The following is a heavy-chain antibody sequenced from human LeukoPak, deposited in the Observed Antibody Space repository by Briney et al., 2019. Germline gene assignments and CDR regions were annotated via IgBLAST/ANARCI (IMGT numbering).Heavy chain of an antibody. V-gene: IGHV5-51*01. CDR2: IYPGDSDT. CDR1: GYSFTSYW. CDR3: ARRGQWLVVDY. Sequence: GESRKISGKGSGYSFTSYWIGWVRQRPGKGLGWMGIIYPGDSDTRYSPSFQGQVTISADKSISTAYLQWSSLKASDTAMYYCARRGQWLVVDYWGQGTLVTVSS. J-gene: IGHJ4*02. D-gene: IGHD6-19*01.